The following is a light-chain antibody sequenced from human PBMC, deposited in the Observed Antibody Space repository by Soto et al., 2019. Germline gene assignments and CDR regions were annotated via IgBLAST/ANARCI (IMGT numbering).Light chain of an antibody. V-gene: IGKV4-1*01. CDR2: WAS. CDR1: QSVLYSSNNKNY. CDR3: QQYYSTTGT. J-gene: IGKJ1*01. Sequence: DIVMTQSPDSLAVSLGERATINCKSSQSVLYSSNNKNYLAWYQQKPGQPPKLLIYWASTRESGVPDRFSGSGCGTDFTLTISRLQAEDGAVYYCQQYYSTTGTFGQGTKVEIK.